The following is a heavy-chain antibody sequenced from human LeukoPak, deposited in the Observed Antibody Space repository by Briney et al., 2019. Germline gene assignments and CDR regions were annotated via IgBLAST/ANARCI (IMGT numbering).Heavy chain of an antibody. D-gene: IGHD1-26*01. CDR3: ARWDLYSGSYFFDY. Sequence: ASVKVSCKASGYTFTRYGISWVRQAPGQGLEWMGWINAYNGNTNYAQKLQGRVTMTTDTSTSTAYMEVRSLRSDDTAVYYCARWDLYSGSYFFDYWGQGTLVTVSS. J-gene: IGHJ4*02. CDR2: INAYNGNT. V-gene: IGHV1-18*01. CDR1: GYTFTRYG.